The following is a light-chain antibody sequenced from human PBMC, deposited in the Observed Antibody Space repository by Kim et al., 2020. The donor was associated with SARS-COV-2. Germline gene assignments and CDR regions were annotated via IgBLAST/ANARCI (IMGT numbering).Light chain of an antibody. CDR1: QSVSSN. CDR3: QQYDDWPPVT. J-gene: IGKJ5*01. Sequence: SPGERVTRSCRASQSVSSNLAWYQQKPGQTPRLLMYGASTRATGIPARFSGSGSGTEFTLTISSLQSGDFAVYYCQQYDDWPPVTFGQGTRVEIK. CDR2: GAS. V-gene: IGKV3-15*01.